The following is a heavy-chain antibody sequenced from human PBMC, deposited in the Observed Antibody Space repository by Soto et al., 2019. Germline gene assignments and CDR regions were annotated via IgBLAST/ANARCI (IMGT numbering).Heavy chain of an antibody. Sequence: QVQLVQSGDEVKKPGASVKVSCKASGYIFVNYGIAWVRQAPGQGLEWMGWISPYTGNTHSATQVQGRLTMTTDTATSTDYLDLGSLTSAHTAVYYCVLVDNYVTPTPQDVRGQGTTVTVSS. CDR2: ISPYTGNT. CDR3: VLVDNYVTPTPQDV. CDR1: GYIFVNYG. V-gene: IGHV1-18*01. J-gene: IGHJ6*02. D-gene: IGHD3-16*01.